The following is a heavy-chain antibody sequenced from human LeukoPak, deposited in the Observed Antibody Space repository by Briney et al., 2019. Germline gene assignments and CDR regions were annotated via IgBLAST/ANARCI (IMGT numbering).Heavy chain of an antibody. CDR3: AKTRGLAATT. Sequence: GGSLRLSCAASGFTFSSYGMNWVRQAPGKGLQWVSSISGSGGSTYYADSVKGRFTISRDNSKNTLYLQMNSLRAEDTAVYYCAKTRGLAATTWGQGALVTVSS. V-gene: IGHV3-23*01. J-gene: IGHJ5*02. CDR1: GFTFSSYG. D-gene: IGHD6-13*01. CDR2: ISGSGGST.